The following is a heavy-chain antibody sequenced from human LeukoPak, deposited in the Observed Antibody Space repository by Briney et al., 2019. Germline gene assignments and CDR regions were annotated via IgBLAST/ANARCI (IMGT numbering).Heavy chain of an antibody. J-gene: IGHJ6*02. D-gene: IGHD3-10*01. CDR1: GFPFSSYE. CDR3: ARSGGYGSGSYYNDNGMDV. CDR2: ISSSGSTI. Sequence: GSLRLSCAASGFPFSSYEMNWVRPAPGKGPEWVSYISSSGSTIYYADSVKGRFTISRDNAKNSLYLQMNSLRAEDTAVYYCARSGGYGSGSYYNDNGMDVWGQGTTVTVSS. V-gene: IGHV3-48*03.